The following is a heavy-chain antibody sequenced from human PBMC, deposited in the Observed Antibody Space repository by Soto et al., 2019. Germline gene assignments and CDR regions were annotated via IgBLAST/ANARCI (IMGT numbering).Heavy chain of an antibody. D-gene: IGHD3-9*01. CDR3: AKEAGGQLRYFDWLLGNLDY. J-gene: IGHJ4*02. V-gene: IGHV3-30*18. CDR1: GFTFSSYG. Sequence: GGSLRLSCAASGFTFSSYGMHWVRQAPGKGLEWVAVISYDGSNKYYADSVKGRFTISRDNSKNTLYLQMNSLRAEDTAVYYCAKEAGGQLRYFDWLLGNLDYWGQGTLVTVSS. CDR2: ISYDGSNK.